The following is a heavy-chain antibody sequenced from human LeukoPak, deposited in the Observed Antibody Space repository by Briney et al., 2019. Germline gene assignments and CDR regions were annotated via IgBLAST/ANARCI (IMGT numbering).Heavy chain of an antibody. CDR1: GGTFSSYA. CDR3: ARDGGDAFDI. Sequence: SVKVSCKASGGTFSSYAISWVRQAPGQGLEWMGGIIPIFGTANYAQKFQGRVTITTDESTSTAYMELSSLRSEDTAVYYRARDGGDAFDIWGQGTMVTVSS. J-gene: IGHJ3*02. V-gene: IGHV1-69*05. CDR2: IIPIFGTA.